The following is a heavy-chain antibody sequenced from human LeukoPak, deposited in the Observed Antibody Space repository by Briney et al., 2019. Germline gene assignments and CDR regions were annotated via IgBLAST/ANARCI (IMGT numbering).Heavy chain of an antibody. CDR3: ARSCVIVDIVATIRARLGGNGFEI. V-gene: IGHV4-39*07. CDR1: GGSIGSSSCY. D-gene: IGHD5-12*01. Sequence: SETLSLTCTVSGGSIGSSSCYWGWIRQPPGKGLEWIGTIYYSGRTYYNPSLKSRVTISVDTSKNQFSLKLSSVTAADTAVYYCARSCVIVDIVATIRARLGGNGFEIWGQGTMVTVSS. J-gene: IGHJ3*02. CDR2: IYYSGRT.